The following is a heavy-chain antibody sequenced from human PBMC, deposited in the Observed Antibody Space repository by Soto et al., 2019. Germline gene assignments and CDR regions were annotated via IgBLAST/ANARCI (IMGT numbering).Heavy chain of an antibody. Sequence: GGSLRLSCAASGFTFSSYGMHWVRQAPGKGLEWVAVISYDGSNKYYADSVKGRFTISRDNSKNTLYLQMNSLRAEDTAVYYCAKDLVVVAATPDAFDIWGQGTMVTVS. CDR3: AKDLVVVAATPDAFDI. D-gene: IGHD2-15*01. V-gene: IGHV3-30*18. J-gene: IGHJ3*02. CDR1: GFTFSSYG. CDR2: ISYDGSNK.